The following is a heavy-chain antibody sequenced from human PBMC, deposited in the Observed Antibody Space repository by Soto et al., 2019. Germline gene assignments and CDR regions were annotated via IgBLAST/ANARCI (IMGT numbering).Heavy chain of an antibody. D-gene: IGHD5-12*01. CDR2: IYYSGST. V-gene: IGHV4-39*01. Sequence: ASETLSLTCTVSGDSISRNIYYWGWIRQPPGKGLEWIGDIYYSGSTYYNPSLKSRAAISVDTSKNQVSLKLSSVTAADTAVYYCARSTRSGYNYFDFWGQGSPVTVSS. J-gene: IGHJ4*02. CDR3: ARSTRSGYNYFDF. CDR1: GDSISRNIYY.